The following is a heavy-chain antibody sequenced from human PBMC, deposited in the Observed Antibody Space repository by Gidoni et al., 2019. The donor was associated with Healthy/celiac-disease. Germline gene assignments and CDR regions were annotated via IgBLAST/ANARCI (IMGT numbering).Heavy chain of an antibody. J-gene: IGHJ3*02. V-gene: IGHV6-1*01. Sequence: QLQLQQSGPGLVKPSQTLPLTCSISWASVSTNSAVWNWIRQSPSGGLEWLGRTYYRSPLYYDYAVSVKSRITINPDTSKNQFSLQLNSVTPEDTAVYYCARDLNWGAFDIWGQWKSESVSS. CDR2: TYYRSPLYY. D-gene: IGHD7-27*01. CDR1: WASVSTNSAV. CDR3: ARDLNWGAFDI.